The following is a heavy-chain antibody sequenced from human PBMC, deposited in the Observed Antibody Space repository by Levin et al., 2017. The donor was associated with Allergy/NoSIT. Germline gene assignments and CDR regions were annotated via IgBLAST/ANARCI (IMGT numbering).Heavy chain of an antibody. J-gene: IGHJ3*02. V-gene: IGHV3-9*01. CDR3: AKDGLRLEWLRPYAFDI. CDR2: ISWNSGSI. CDR1: GFTFDDYA. Sequence: GGSLRLSCAASGFTFDDYAMHWVRQAPGKGLEWVSGISWNSGSIGYADSVKGRFTISRDNAKNSLYLQMNSLRAEDTALYYCAKDGLRLEWLRPYAFDIWGQGTMVTVSS. D-gene: IGHD5-12*01.